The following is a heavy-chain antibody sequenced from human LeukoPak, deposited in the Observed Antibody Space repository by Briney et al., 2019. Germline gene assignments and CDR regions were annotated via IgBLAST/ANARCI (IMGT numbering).Heavy chain of an antibody. CDR1: GGTFSSYA. Sequence: SVKVSCKASGGTFSSYAISWVRRAPGQGLEWMGGIIPIFGTANYAQKFQGRVTITTDESTSTAYMELSSLRSEDTAVYYCARDRQHYYDSSVHDAFDIWGQGTMVTVSS. D-gene: IGHD3-22*01. CDR2: IIPIFGTA. V-gene: IGHV1-69*05. CDR3: ARDRQHYYDSSVHDAFDI. J-gene: IGHJ3*02.